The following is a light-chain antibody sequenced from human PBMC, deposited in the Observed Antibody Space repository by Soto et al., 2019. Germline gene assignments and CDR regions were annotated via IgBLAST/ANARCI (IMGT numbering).Light chain of an antibody. CDR1: QSVSNQ. V-gene: IGKV3-11*01. J-gene: IGKJ5*01. CDR2: GAS. CDR3: QHRNNWPVT. Sequence: EVVLTQSPGTLSLSPGERATLSCRASQSVSNQLAWYQQKPGQAPRLLIYGASNRAAGVPARFSGSGSGTDFTLTISRLEPEDFAVDYCQHRNNWPVTFGQGARLEIK.